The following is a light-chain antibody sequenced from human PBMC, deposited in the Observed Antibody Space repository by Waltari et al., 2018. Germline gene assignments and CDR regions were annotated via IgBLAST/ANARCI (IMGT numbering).Light chain of an antibody. Sequence: DIVMTQSPDSLAVSLGERATINCKSSQSVLYSSNNKNRLSWYQQKPGQPPKLLIYWASTRESGVPDRFSGSGSGTDFTLTISSLQAADVAVYYCQQYYSTPRTFGQGTKVEIK. CDR1: QSVLYSSNNKNR. CDR2: WAS. CDR3: QQYYSTPRT. J-gene: IGKJ1*01. V-gene: IGKV4-1*01.